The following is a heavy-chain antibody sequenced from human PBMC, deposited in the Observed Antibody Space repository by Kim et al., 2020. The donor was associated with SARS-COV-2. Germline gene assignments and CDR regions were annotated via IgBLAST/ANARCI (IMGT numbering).Heavy chain of an antibody. D-gene: IGHD2-15*01. J-gene: IGHJ4*02. CDR1: GFTFSSYA. V-gene: IGHV3-23*01. CDR2: ISDSGVNT. CDR3: AKRDCHGGSCPIDY. Sequence: GGSLRLSCVGSGFTFSSYAMNWVRQAPGQGLEWLSAISDSGVNTYHADSVKGRFTISRDNPKNTLYLQMNSLRAEDTAVYYCAKRDCHGGSCPIDYWGQG.